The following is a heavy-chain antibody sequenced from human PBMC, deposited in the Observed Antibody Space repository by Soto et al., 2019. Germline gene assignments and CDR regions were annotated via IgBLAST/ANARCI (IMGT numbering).Heavy chain of an antibody. CDR2: IIPLLDTT. Sequence: GASVKVSCKAPGGTFTTYAITWVRQAPGQGLEWMGRIIPLLDTTNYAQKFQGRVTITADKSTGTAYMELNRLRSEDTAVDYCVRVPPMGSILGGYEGFAYWGKGPLVPVSS. V-gene: IGHV1-69*04. CDR3: VRVPPMGSILGGYEGFAY. D-gene: IGHD5-12*01. J-gene: IGHJ4*02. CDR1: GGTFTTYA.